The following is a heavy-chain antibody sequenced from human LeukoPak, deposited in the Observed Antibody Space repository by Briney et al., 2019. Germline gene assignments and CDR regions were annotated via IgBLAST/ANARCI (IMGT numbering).Heavy chain of an antibody. CDR2: ISSSSSTI. CDR3: ARVPYYDFWSGYLAEDYYMDV. J-gene: IGHJ6*03. CDR1: GFTFSSYS. V-gene: IGHV3-48*01. Sequence: PGGSLRLSCAASGFTFSSYSMNWVRQAPGKGLEWVSYISSSSSTIYYADSVKGRFTISRDNAKTSLYLQMNSLRAEDTAVYYCARVPYYDFWSGYLAEDYYMDVWGKGTTVTVSS. D-gene: IGHD3-3*01.